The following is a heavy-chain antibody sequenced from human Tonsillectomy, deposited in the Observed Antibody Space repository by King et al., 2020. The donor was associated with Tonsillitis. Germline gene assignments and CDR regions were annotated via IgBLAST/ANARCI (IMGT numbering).Heavy chain of an antibody. D-gene: IGHD1-14*01. CDR1: GYAFKHTW. CDR2: VKSESDGRTG. CDR3: ASALTGNCLGP. J-gene: IGHJ5*02. Sequence: EVQLVESGGGAVKPGGSLRLSCAASGYAFKHTWMHWVRQTPGKGLEWIGRVKSESDGRTGEYSAPCKDKLIIARDDSNNTVLLGMSSVRTEDTAVYYCASALTGNCLGPGGRGTSVTVSS. V-gene: IGHV3-15*05.